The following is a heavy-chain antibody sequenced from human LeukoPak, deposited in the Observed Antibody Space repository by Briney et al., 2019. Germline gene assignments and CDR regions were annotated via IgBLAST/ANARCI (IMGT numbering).Heavy chain of an antibody. CDR1: GGSISSSRYS. V-gene: IGHV4-39*07. CDR3: ARIDLAAAGRFFGHFDY. Sequence: PSETLSLTCTVSGGSISSSRYSWGWIRQPPGKGLEWIGSISYSGSTYYNPSLKSRVTISVDKSKNQFSLKLSSVTAADTAVYYCARIDLAAAGRFFGHFDYWGQGTLVTVSS. D-gene: IGHD6-13*01. CDR2: ISYSGST. J-gene: IGHJ4*02.